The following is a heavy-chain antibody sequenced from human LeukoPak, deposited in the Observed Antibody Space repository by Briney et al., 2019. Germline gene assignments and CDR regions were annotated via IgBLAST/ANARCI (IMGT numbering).Heavy chain of an antibody. CDR3: ARGDTAMEPFDY. D-gene: IGHD5-18*01. J-gene: IGHJ4*02. CDR2: ISAYNGNT. Sequence: ASVKVSCKASDYTFTSYGISWVRQAPGQGLEWMGWISAYNGNTNYAQKLQGRVTMTADTSTSTAYMELRSLRSDDTAVYYCARGDTAMEPFDYWGQGTLVTVSS. CDR1: DYTFTSYG. V-gene: IGHV1-18*01.